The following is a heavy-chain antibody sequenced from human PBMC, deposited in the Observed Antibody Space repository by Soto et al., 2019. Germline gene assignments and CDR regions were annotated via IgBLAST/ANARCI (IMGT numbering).Heavy chain of an antibody. CDR1: GGSFSGYY. CDR2: INHSGST. V-gene: IGHV4-34*01. D-gene: IGHD3-10*01. Sequence: SETLSLTCAVYGGSFSGYYWSWIRQPPGKGLEWIGEINHSGSTNYNPSLKSRVTISVDTSKNQFSLKLSSVTAADTAVYYCARVPAYGSGSYLPRRNYYYYYMDVWGKGTTVTVSS. J-gene: IGHJ6*03. CDR3: ARVPAYGSGSYLPRRNYYYYYMDV.